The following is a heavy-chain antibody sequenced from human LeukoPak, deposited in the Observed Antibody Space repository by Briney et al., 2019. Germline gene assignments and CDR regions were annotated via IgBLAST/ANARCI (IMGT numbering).Heavy chain of an antibody. D-gene: IGHD2-2*03. CDR2: INWNGANT. CDR1: ALIVVVSC. V-gene: IGHV3-20*03. CDR3: TRLDYVARVTHNAFDI. J-gene: IGHJ3*02. Sequence: GGSLRLSHPLAALIVVVSCTASARQAPGKGLEWVSGINWNGANTGYADSVKGRFTISRDNAKNSLHLQMRSLRAEDTPSITATRLDYVARVTHNAFDIWGQGTMVTVSS.